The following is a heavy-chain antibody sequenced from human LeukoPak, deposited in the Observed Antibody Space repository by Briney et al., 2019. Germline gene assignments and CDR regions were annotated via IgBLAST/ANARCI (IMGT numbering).Heavy chain of an antibody. CDR1: GFTFSSYA. D-gene: IGHD2-15*01. CDR3: ARVNRMDLDY. CDR2: ISYDGSNK. Sequence: GGSLRLSCAASGFTFSSYAMHWVRQAPGKGLEWVAVISYDGSNKYYADSVKGRFTISRDNSKNTLYLQVNSLRAEDTAVYYCARVNRMDLDYWGQGTLVTVSS. V-gene: IGHV3-30*14. J-gene: IGHJ4*02.